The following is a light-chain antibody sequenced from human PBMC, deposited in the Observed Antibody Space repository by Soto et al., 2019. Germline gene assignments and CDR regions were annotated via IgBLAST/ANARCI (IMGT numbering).Light chain of an antibody. J-gene: IGLJ1*01. CDR1: SSDVGGYNY. CDR3: SSYTSSSTRV. CDR2: DVS. V-gene: IGLV2-14*01. Sequence: QSALTQPASVSGSPGQSITISCTGTSSDVGGYNYVSWYQQHPGKAPKLMIYDVSNRPSGVSNRFSGSKSGNTASLTISGPQAEDEADYYRSSYTSSSTRVFGTGTQLTVL.